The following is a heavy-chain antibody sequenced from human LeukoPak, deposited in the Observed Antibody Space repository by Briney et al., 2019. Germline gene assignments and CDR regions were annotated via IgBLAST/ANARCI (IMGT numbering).Heavy chain of an antibody. V-gene: IGHV1-69*04. CDR2: IIPILGIA. CDR1: GGTFSSYA. J-gene: IGHJ4*02. Sequence: SVKVSCKASGGTFSSYAISWVRQAPGQGLEWMGRIIPILGIANYAQKFQGRVTITADKSTSTAYMELSSLRSEDTAVYYCARPTYYYDSSGQGKGSFDYWGQGTLVTVSS. D-gene: IGHD3-22*01. CDR3: ARPTYYYDSSGQGKGSFDY.